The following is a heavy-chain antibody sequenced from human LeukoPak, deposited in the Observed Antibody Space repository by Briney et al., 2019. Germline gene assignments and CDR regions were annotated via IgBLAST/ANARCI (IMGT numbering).Heavy chain of an antibody. CDR2: ISNDGSKK. Sequence: TGGSLTLSCAASGFTFSTYDMHWVRQAPGKGLEWVSVISNDGSKKYYADSVKGRFTISRDNSKNTLSLLMNSLSTDDTAVYYCAKITLVASTPFDYWGQGTLVTVSS. J-gene: IGHJ4*02. CDR3: AKITLVASTPFDY. D-gene: IGHD2-15*01. V-gene: IGHV3-30*18. CDR1: GFTFSTYD.